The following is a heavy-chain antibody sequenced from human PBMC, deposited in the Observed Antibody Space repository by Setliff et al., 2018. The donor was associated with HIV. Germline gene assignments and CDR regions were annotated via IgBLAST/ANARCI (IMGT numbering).Heavy chain of an antibody. CDR1: GGSISNDY. CDR3: AREDGSNSHDTFEI. CDR2: IYYTGST. V-gene: IGHV4-59*01. D-gene: IGHD1-1*01. Sequence: PSETLSLICTVSGGSISNDYWHWIRQSPGRGLEWIGYIYYTGSTNYNPPLKSRVAMSVDSPNHQFSLKLTSVTPADTAIYYCAREDGSNSHDTFEIWGQGILVTVSS. J-gene: IGHJ3*02.